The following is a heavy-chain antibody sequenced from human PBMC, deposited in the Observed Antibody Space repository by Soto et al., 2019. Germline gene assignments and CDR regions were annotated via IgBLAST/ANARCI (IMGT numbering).Heavy chain of an antibody. CDR2: INHSGST. CDR1: GGSFIGYY. CDR3: ATLGHYDFWSGFRKGNWFDP. D-gene: IGHD3-3*01. V-gene: IGHV4-34*01. Sequence: QVQLQQWGAGLLKPSETVSLTCAVYGGSFIGYYGTWIRQPPGKGLEWIGEINHSGSTNYNPSLKSRVNISADTSKNPFSLRLSSVNAADTAVYYCATLGHYDFWSGFRKGNWFDPWGQGTLVTVSS. J-gene: IGHJ5*02.